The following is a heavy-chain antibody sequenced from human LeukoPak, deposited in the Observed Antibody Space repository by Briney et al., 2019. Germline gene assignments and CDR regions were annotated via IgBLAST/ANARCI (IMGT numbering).Heavy chain of an antibody. D-gene: IGHD1-26*01. CDR1: GFTFSSYW. CDR3: AKDPQWELVQSDAFDI. J-gene: IGHJ3*02. CDR2: IKQDGSEK. Sequence: GGSLRLSCAVSGFTFSSYWMSWVRQAPGKGLEWVANIKQDGSEKYYADSVKGRFTISRDNSKNTLYLQMNSLRAEDTAVYYCAKDPQWELVQSDAFDIWGQGTMVTVSS. V-gene: IGHV3-7*01.